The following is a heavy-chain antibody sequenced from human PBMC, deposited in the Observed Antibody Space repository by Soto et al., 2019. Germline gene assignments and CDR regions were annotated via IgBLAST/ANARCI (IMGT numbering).Heavy chain of an antibody. J-gene: IGHJ4*02. CDR2: ISISGTTI. V-gene: IGHV3-11*01. Sequence: GGSLRLSCAASGFTLSDYYMTWIRQAPGKGLEWVSDISISGTTIHYADSVRGRFTISRDNAKNSLWLQMNTLRAEDTAVYYCARFRGDSYYNVWGQGNLVTVAS. CDR3: ARFRGDSYYNV. CDR1: GFTLSDYY. D-gene: IGHD3-10*01.